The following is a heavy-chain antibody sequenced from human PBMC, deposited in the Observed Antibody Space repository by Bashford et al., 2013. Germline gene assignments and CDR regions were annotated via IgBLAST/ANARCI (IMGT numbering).Heavy chain of an antibody. V-gene: IGHV1-2*02. J-gene: IGHJ6*02. CDR3: ARGPLDSGGNSYGMDV. CDR2: INPNSGGT. D-gene: IGHD4/OR15-4a*01. CDR1: GYTFTGYY. Sequence: VASVKVSCKASGYTFTGYYMHWVRQAPGQGLEWMGWINPNSGGTNYAQKFQGRVTLTRDTSTSTVYMELSSLRSDDTAVYFCARGPLDSGGNSYGMDVWGQGTTVTVSS.